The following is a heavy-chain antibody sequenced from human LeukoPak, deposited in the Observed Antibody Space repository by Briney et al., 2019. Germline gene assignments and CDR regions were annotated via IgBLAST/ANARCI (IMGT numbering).Heavy chain of an antibody. Sequence: SETLSLTCTVSGGSISSGGYYWSWIRQHPGKGLEWIGSIYYSGSTYYNPSLKSRVTISVDTSKNQFSLKLSSVTAADTAVYYCASSSTSSPAGMDVWGQGTTVTVSS. CDR3: ASSSTSSPAGMDV. D-gene: IGHD2-2*01. J-gene: IGHJ6*02. CDR1: GGSISSGGYY. V-gene: IGHV4-39*07. CDR2: IYYSGST.